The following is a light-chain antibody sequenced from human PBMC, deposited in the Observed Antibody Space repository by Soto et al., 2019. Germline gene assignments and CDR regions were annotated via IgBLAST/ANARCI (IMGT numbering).Light chain of an antibody. V-gene: IGLV2-8*01. CDR2: DVN. CDR3: SSYAGFNNYV. Sequence: QSVLTQPPSASGSPGQSVTISCTGTGGDVGGYNYVSWYQQHPGKVPRLIIYDVNKRPSGVPDRFSGSKSDNTASLTVSGLQAEDEADYYCSSYAGFNNYVFGTGTKVPVL. CDR1: GGDVGGYNY. J-gene: IGLJ1*01.